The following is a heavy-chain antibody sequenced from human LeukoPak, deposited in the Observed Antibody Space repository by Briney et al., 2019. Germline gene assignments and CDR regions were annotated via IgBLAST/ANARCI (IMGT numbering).Heavy chain of an antibody. CDR3: VKYWNWAAFDY. CDR2: IKSDGSST. V-gene: IGHV3-74*01. J-gene: IGHJ4*02. CDR1: GFTFSSYW. Sequence: PGGSLRLSCAASGFTFSSYWMHWVRQAPGKGLVWVSRIKSDGSSTSYADSVKGRFTISRDNSKNTLYLQMSSLRAEDTAVYYCVKYWNWAAFDYWGQGTLVTVSS. D-gene: IGHD2/OR15-2a*01.